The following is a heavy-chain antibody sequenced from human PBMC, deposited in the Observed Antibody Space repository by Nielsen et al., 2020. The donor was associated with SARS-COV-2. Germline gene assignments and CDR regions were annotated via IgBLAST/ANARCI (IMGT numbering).Heavy chain of an antibody. J-gene: IGHJ6*02. CDR1: GGTFSSYA. V-gene: IGHV1-69*13. CDR2: IIPIFGTA. D-gene: IGHD6-19*01. Sequence: SVKVSCTASGGTFSSYAISWVRQAPGQGLEWMGGIIPIFGTANYAQKFQGRVTITADESTSTAYMELSSLRSEDTAVYYCARGLVRYYYYGMDVWGQGTTVTVSS. CDR3: ARGLVRYYYYGMDV.